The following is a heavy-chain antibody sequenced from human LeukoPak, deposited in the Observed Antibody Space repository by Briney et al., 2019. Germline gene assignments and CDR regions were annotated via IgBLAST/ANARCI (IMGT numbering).Heavy chain of an antibody. J-gene: IGHJ4*02. Sequence: GGSLRLSCAASGFTVSSNYMSWVRPAAGKGLAWVSVIYSGGSTYYADSVKGRFTISRDNSKNTLYLQMNSLRAEDTAVYYCARDRSTGCYDYWGQGTLVSVS. CDR1: GFTVSSNY. V-gene: IGHV3-66*01. CDR2: IYSGGST. CDR3: ARDRSTGCYDY. D-gene: IGHD1-26*01.